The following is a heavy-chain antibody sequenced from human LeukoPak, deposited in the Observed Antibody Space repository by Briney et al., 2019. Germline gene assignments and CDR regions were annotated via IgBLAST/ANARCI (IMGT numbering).Heavy chain of an antibody. Sequence: ASVKVSCKASGYTFTSYDINWVRQATGQGLEWMGWMNPNSGNTGYAQKFQGRVTMTRNTSISTAYMELSSLRSEDTAVYYCARGRWGIEARPFYYWGQGTLVTVSS. CDR1: GYTFTSYD. CDR2: MNPNSGNT. CDR3: ARGRWGIEARPFYY. J-gene: IGHJ4*02. D-gene: IGHD6-6*01. V-gene: IGHV1-8*01.